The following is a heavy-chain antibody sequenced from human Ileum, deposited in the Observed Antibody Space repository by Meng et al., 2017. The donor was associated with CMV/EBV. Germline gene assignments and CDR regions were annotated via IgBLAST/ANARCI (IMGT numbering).Heavy chain of an antibody. J-gene: IGHJ5*02. CDR2: INHSGST. D-gene: IGHD2-2*01. CDR3: ARAYCSSTSCHRKYNWFDP. Sequence: SETLSLTCAVYGGSFSGYYWSWIRQPPGKVLEWIGEINHSGSTNYNPSLKSRVTISVDTSKNQFSLKLSSVTAADTAVYYCARAYCSSTSCHRKYNWFDPWGQGTLVTVSS. CDR1: GGSFSGYY. V-gene: IGHV4-34*01.